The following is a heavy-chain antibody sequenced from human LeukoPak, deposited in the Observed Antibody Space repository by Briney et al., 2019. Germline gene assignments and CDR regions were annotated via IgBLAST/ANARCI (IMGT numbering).Heavy chain of an antibody. Sequence: KPSETLSLTCTVSGGSISNKYWGWIRQPPGKGLEWIGSMYRSGSTYYNPPLKSRVTISEDTSKNQFSLKLRSVTAADTAVYYCARGPRFGELLWHWFDPWGQGTLVTVSS. CDR2: MYRSGST. V-gene: IGHV4-38-2*02. CDR1: GGSISNKY. D-gene: IGHD3-10*01. J-gene: IGHJ5*02. CDR3: ARGPRFGELLWHWFDP.